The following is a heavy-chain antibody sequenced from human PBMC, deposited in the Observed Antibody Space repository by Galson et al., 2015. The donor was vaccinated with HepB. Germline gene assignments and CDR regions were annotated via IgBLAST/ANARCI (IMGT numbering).Heavy chain of an antibody. J-gene: IGHJ6*02. V-gene: IGHV1-69*13. CDR1: GGTFSSYA. CDR3: ARDQSGQLVFYGMDV. CDR2: IIPIFGTA. D-gene: IGHD6-13*01. Sequence: SVKVSCKASGGTFSSYAISWVRQAPGQGLEWMGGIIPIFGTANYAQKFQGRVTITADESTSTAYMELSSLRSEDTAVYYCARDQSGQLVFYGMDVWGQGTTVTVSS.